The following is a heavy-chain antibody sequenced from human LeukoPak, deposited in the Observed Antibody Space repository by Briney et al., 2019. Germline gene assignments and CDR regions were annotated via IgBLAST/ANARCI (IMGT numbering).Heavy chain of an antibody. CDR1: GGSISSYY. V-gene: IGHV4-59*01. CDR2: IYYSGST. D-gene: IGHD3-9*01. Sequence: SETLSLTCTVSGGSISSYYWSWIRQPPGKGLEWIGYIYYSGSTNYNPSLKSRVTISVDTSKNQFSLKLSSVTAADTAVYYCARDPDLTGFDYWGQGTLVTVSS. J-gene: IGHJ4*02. CDR3: ARDPDLTGFDY.